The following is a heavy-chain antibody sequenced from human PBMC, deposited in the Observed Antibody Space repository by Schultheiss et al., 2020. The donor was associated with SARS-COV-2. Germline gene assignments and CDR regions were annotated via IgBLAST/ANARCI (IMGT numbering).Heavy chain of an antibody. V-gene: IGHV1-2*02. J-gene: IGHJ4*02. Sequence: ASVKVSCKSSGYTFTGYYIHWVRQAPGQGLEWMGWINSNSGGTNYAQKFQGRVTMTRNTSISTAYMELSSLRSEDTAVYYCARGVWGYSGYDYYVDYWGQGTLVTVSS. CDR1: GYTFTGYY. CDR2: INSNSGGT. D-gene: IGHD5-12*01. CDR3: ARGVWGYSGYDYYVDY.